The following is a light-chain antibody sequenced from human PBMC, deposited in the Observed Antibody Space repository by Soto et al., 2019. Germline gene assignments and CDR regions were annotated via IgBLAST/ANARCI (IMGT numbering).Light chain of an antibody. CDR1: SSDVGGYNF. J-gene: IGLJ1*01. CDR3: NSSTSRSFYV. CDR2: AVS. V-gene: IGLV2-14*01. Sequence: QSALTQPASVSGSPGQSITISCTGTSSDVGGYNFVSWYQQHPGKAPKLMIYAVSNRPSGVSNRFSGSKSGNTASLTISGLQAEDEADYYCNSSTSRSFYVFGSGTKLTVL.